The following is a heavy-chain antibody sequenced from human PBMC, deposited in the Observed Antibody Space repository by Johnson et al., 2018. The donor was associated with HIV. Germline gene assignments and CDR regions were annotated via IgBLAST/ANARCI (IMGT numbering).Heavy chain of an antibody. J-gene: IGHJ3*02. Sequence: QVQLVESGGGVVQPGTSLRLSCAASGFTFSYYAIFWVRQAPGKGLEWVAVISHDGSNKYYADSVRGRFTISRDNAKNSLYLQMNSLRAEDTAVYYCARGLGSSWTGDAFDIWGQGTMVTVSS. D-gene: IGHD6-13*01. V-gene: IGHV3-30-3*01. CDR2: ISHDGSNK. CDR3: ARGLGSSWTGDAFDI. CDR1: GFTFSYYA.